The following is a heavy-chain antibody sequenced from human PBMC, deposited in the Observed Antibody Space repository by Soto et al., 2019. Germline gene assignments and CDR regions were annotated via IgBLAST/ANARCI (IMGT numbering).Heavy chain of an antibody. J-gene: IGHJ5*02. CDR3: ARDPHSGSYRGWFDP. V-gene: IGHV1-69*01. CDR1: GGTFSSYA. D-gene: IGHD1-26*01. Sequence: QVQLVQSGAEVKKPGSSVKVSCKASGGTFSSYAISWVRQAPGQGLEWMGGIIPIYGTAHYAQKFKGRVTITADESTSTAYMERSSLRPEDTAVYYCARDPHSGSYRGWFDPWGQGTLVTVSS. CDR2: IIPIYGTA.